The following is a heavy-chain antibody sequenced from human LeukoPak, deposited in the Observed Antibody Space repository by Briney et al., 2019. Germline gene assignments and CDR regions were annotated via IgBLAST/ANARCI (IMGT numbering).Heavy chain of an antibody. CDR2: INPSGGST. D-gene: IGHD5-24*01. V-gene: IGHV1-46*01. CDR3: ARGVEMVNWRDAFDI. CDR1: GYTFTSYY. Sequence: ASVKVSCKASGYTFTSYYMHWVRQAPGQGLEWMGIINPSGGSTSYAQKFQGRVTMTRDTSTSIVYMELSSLRSEDTAVYYCARGVEMVNWRDAFDIWGQGTMVTVSS. J-gene: IGHJ3*02.